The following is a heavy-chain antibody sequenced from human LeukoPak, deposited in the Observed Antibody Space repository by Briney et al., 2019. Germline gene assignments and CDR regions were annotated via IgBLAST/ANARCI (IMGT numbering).Heavy chain of an antibody. CDR1: GFTFSSYG. D-gene: IGHD1-1*01. CDR3: TRNVNHWNHVDC. J-gene: IGHJ4*02. CDR2: IYNDGSQE. V-gene: IGHV3-33*01. Sequence: PGRSLRLSCTPSGFTFSSYGMHWVRQAPGKGLEWVTFIYNDGSQEYYADSVKGRFSISRDNSKNTLYLQMNSLRDEDTAIYYCTRNVNHWNHVDCWGQGTRVTVSS.